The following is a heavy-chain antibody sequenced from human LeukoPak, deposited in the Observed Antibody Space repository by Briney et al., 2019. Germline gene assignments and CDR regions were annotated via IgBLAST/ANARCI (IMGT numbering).Heavy chain of an antibody. V-gene: IGHV3-30-3*02. CDR2: ISYDGSNK. CDR1: GFTFSSYA. Sequence: PGGSLRLSCAASGFTFSSYAMHWVRQAPGKGLEWVAVISYDGSNKYYADSVKGRFTISRDNSKNTLYLQMNSLRAEDTAVYYCAKEGTVWFGESYYFDYWGQGTLVTVSS. CDR3: AKEGTVWFGESYYFDY. J-gene: IGHJ4*02. D-gene: IGHD3-10*01.